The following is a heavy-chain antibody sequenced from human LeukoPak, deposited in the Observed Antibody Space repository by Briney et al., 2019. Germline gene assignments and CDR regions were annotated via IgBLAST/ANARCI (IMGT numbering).Heavy chain of an antibody. Sequence: SVKVSCKASGGTFRSYAIRWVRQAPGQGLEWMGGIIPMFGTANYAQNFQDRVTITADESTSTVYMELSSLRSENTAVYYCARDNHDSGNYLQYFDYWGQGTLVTVSS. D-gene: IGHD3-10*01. CDR3: ARDNHDSGNYLQYFDY. CDR1: GGTFRSYA. CDR2: IIPMFGTA. J-gene: IGHJ4*02. V-gene: IGHV1-69*13.